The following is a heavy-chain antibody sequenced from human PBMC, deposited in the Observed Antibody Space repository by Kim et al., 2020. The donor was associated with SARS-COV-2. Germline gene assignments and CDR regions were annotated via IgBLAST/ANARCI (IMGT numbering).Heavy chain of an antibody. V-gene: IGHV3-33*05. CDR3: ARHDPRGGYSTGWFDP. CDR2: ISYDGSNK. Sequence: GGSLRLSCAASGFTFSSYGMHWVRQAPGKGLEWVAVISYDGSNKYYADSVKGRFTISRDNSKNTLYLQMNSLRAEDTAVYYCARHDPRGGYSTGWFDPWGPGTLGTVSS. D-gene: IGHD6-13*01. J-gene: IGHJ5*02. CDR1: GFTFSSYG.